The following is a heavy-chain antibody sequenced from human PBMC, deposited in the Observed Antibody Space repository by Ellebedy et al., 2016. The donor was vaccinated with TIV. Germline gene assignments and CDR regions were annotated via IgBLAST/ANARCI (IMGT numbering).Heavy chain of an antibody. Sequence: GESLKISCAASGFTFNSYWMSWVRQAPGEGLEWVANINQDGSRIYYVDSVKCRFTISRDNAKNSVYLRMDTLRVEDTAVYHCVRDGAYGDYSPGYYGMDVWGQGTTVTVSS. CDR3: VRDGAYGDYSPGYYGMDV. CDR2: INQDGSRI. V-gene: IGHV3-7*03. CDR1: GFTFNSYW. J-gene: IGHJ6*02. D-gene: IGHD3-22*01.